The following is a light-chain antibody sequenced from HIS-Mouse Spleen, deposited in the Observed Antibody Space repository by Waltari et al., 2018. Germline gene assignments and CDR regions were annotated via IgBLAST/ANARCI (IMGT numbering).Light chain of an antibody. CDR3: SSYTSSSTVV. J-gene: IGLJ2*01. Sequence: QSALTQPPSVPGSPGQSVTLSCTGPSSNVGIYNRVPWYQQPPATAPKLMIYEVRNPPSGVPDRFSGSKSGNTASLTISGLQAEDEADYYCSSYTSSSTVVFGGGTKLTVL. CDR1: SSNVGIYNR. V-gene: IGLV2-18*02. CDR2: EVR.